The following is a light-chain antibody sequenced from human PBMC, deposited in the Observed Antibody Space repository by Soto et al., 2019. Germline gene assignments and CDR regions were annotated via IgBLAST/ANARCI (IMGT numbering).Light chain of an antibody. CDR2: GAS. CDR3: QQYGSSPWT. V-gene: IGKV3-20*01. J-gene: IGKJ1*01. Sequence: EIVMTQSPATLSVSPGERATLSCRASQSVSSNLAWYRQKPGQAPRLLIYGASSRATGIPDRFSGSGSGTDFTLTISRLEPEDVAVYYCQQYGSSPWTLGQGTKVDIK. CDR1: QSVSSN.